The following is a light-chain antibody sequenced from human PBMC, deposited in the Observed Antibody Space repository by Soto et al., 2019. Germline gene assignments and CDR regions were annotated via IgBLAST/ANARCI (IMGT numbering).Light chain of an antibody. Sequence: QSVLTQPASVSGSPGQSITISCTGTSSDVGGYNYVSWYQQHPGKAPKLLIYAISNRPSGVSNRFSGSKSGNTASLTISGRQAEADADYYCSSYTSSSPLVVFGGGTKVTVL. CDR3: SSYTSSSPLVV. CDR1: SSDVGGYNY. V-gene: IGLV2-14*01. J-gene: IGLJ2*01. CDR2: AIS.